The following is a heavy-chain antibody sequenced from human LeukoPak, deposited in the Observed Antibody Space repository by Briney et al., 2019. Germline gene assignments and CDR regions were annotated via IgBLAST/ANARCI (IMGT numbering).Heavy chain of an antibody. Sequence: GGSLRLSCAASGFTFSNYAMTWVRQAPGKGLEWVSTITGSGNDAYYADSVKGRFTISRDNSKNMLYLQMDRLRAEDTAVYYCAKGATGLRIVGDDWGQGTLVTVSS. CDR1: GFTFSNYA. J-gene: IGHJ4*02. CDR3: AKGATGLRIVGDD. D-gene: IGHD2-15*01. V-gene: IGHV3-23*01. CDR2: ITGSGNDA.